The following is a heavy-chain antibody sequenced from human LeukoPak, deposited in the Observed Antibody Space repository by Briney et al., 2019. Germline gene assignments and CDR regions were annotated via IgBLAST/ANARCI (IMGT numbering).Heavy chain of an antibody. J-gene: IGHJ4*02. CDR1: GITFDKYA. D-gene: IGHD6-19*01. CDR3: AMESRIAVAAIDY. Sequence: PGGSLRLSCAASGITFDKYAMNWVRQAPGKGLEWVSNINWNTGVIVYADSVKGRFTVSRDNAKTSLYLQMNSLRVEDTALYYCAMESRIAVAAIDYWGQGTLVTVSS. V-gene: IGHV3-9*01. CDR2: INWNTGVI.